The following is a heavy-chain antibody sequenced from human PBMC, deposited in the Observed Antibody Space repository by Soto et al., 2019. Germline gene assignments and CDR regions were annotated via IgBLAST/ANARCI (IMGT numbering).Heavy chain of an antibody. Sequence: EVQLVESGGGLVQPGGSLRLSCAASGFSFSDDSMTWVRQAPGKGLEWVADIKHDGSEKHYLDSVKGRFTISRDDARNSLYLQISSLRAEDTAVYYCARVGVAAPIDPWGQGTLVTVSS. CDR2: IKHDGSEK. V-gene: IGHV3-7*01. CDR1: GFSFSDDS. J-gene: IGHJ5*02. CDR3: ARVGVAAPIDP. D-gene: IGHD6-6*01.